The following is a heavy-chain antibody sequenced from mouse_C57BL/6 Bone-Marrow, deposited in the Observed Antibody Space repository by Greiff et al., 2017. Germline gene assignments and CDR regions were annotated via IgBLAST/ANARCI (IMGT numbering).Heavy chain of an antibody. Sequence: EVMLVESGGGLVQPGGSLKLSCAASGFTFSDYGMAWVRQAPRKGPEWVAFISNLAYSIYYADTVTGRFTISRENAKNTLYLEMSSLRSEDTAMYYCARHGYYDAMDYWGQGTSVTVSS. CDR3: ARHGYYDAMDY. CDR2: ISNLAYSI. CDR1: GFTFSDYG. J-gene: IGHJ4*01. D-gene: IGHD2-2*01. V-gene: IGHV5-15*04.